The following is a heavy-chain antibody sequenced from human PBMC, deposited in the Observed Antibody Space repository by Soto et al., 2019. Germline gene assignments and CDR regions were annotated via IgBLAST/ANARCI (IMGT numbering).Heavy chain of an antibody. CDR3: ASRSSGWYFDY. J-gene: IGHJ4*02. CDR2: ISGSGGST. D-gene: IGHD6-19*01. V-gene: IGHV3-23*01. CDR1: GFTFSSYA. Sequence: PGGSLRLSCAASGFTFSSYAMSWVRQAPGKGLEWVSIISGSGGSTYYADSVKGRFTISRDNSKNTLYLQMNSLRAEDTAVYYYASRSSGWYFDYWGQGTLVTVSS.